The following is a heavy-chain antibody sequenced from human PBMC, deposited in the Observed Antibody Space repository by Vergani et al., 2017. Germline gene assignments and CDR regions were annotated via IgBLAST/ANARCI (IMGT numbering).Heavy chain of an antibody. CDR2: ISGYNGNT. V-gene: IGHV1-18*01. CDR1: GYTFTIYS. Sequence: QVQLVQSGAEVKKPGASVKVSCKASGYTFTIYSIGWVRQAPGQGLEWPGWISGYNGNTNYAQKLQGRVTMTTDTSTSKAYMELRNLRSDDTAVYYCARRVPFSAFEGQMLCYGLDVWGQGTTVTVSS. D-gene: IGHD2-2*01. CDR3: ARRVPFSAFEGQMLCYGLDV. J-gene: IGHJ6*02.